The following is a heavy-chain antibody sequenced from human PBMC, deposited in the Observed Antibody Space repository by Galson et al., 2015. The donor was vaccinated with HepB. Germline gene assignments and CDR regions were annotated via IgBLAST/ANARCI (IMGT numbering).Heavy chain of an antibody. D-gene: IGHD1-1*01. CDR1: GGSISSGDYY. J-gene: IGHJ3*02. CDR3: ARGLLEDDAFDI. V-gene: IGHV4-30-4*01. Sequence: TLSLTCTVSGGSISSGDYYWSWIRQPPGKGLEWIGYIYYSGSTYYNPSLKSRVTISVDTSKNQFSLKLSSVTAADTAVYYCARGLLEDDAFDIWGQGTMVTVSS. CDR2: IYYSGST.